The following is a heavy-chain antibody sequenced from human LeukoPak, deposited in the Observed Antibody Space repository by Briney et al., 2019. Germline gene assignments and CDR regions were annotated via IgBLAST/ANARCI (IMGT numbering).Heavy chain of an antibody. CDR1: GFTFSDYG. J-gene: IGHJ6*02. V-gene: IGHV3-30*18. Sequence: GGSLRLSCAASGFTFSDYGMHWVRQAPGKGLEWVAVISYDGSNKYYADSVKGRFTISRDNSKNTPYLQMNSLRAEDTAVYYCAKGLGGSNTGYFYGMDVWGQGTTVTVSS. CDR3: AKGLGGSNTGYFYGMDV. D-gene: IGHD2-8*02. CDR2: ISYDGSNK.